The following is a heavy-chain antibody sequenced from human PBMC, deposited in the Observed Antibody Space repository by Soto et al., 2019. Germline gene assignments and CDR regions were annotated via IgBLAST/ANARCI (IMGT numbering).Heavy chain of an antibody. V-gene: IGHV4-31*03. Sequence: SETLSLTCTVSGGSVSSRGYYWNWIRQHPEKGLEWIGYIYYSGSTYYNPSLKSRVTISVDTSENQFSLQLSSVTAADTAVYYCASRLNFGDLLGYFDYWGQGTLVTVSS. CDR1: GGSVSSRGYY. CDR3: ASRLNFGDLLGYFDY. D-gene: IGHD3-10*01. CDR2: IYYSGST. J-gene: IGHJ4*02.